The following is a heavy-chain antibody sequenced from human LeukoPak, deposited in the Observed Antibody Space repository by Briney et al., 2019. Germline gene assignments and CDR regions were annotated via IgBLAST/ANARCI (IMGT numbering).Heavy chain of an antibody. J-gene: IGHJ4*02. V-gene: IGHV3-21*01. D-gene: IGHD6-13*01. CDR1: GFTFSSYW. CDR2: ISSSSSYI. Sequence: PGGSLRLSCAASGFTFSSYWMSWVRQAPGKGLEWVSSISSSSSYIYYADSVKGRFTISRDNAKNSLYLQMNSLRAEDTAVYYCARGGAAAARKRGVDYWGQGTLVTVSS. CDR3: ARGGAAAARKRGVDY.